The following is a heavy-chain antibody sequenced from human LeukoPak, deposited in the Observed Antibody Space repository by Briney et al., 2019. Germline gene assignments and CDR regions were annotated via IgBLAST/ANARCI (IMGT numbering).Heavy chain of an antibody. CDR2: IRSKANSYAT. Sequence: GGSLRLSCAASGFTFSGSAMHWVRQASGQGLEWVGRIRSKANSYATAYAASVKGRFTISRDDSKNTAYLQMNSLKTEDTAVYYCTRGLPYYYDSSGYPLDAFDIWGQGTMVTVSS. CDR1: GFTFSGSA. D-gene: IGHD3-22*01. J-gene: IGHJ3*02. V-gene: IGHV3-73*01. CDR3: TRGLPYYYDSSGYPLDAFDI.